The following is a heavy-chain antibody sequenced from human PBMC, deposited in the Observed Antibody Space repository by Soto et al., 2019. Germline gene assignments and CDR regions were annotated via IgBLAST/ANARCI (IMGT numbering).Heavy chain of an antibody. CDR1: SSSSLCYC. D-gene: IGHD2-8*01. Sequence: SVTLTLTCPPHSSSSLCYCWRWIRCSSGKGLEWIGLIYPSGSTNYSPSLKSRVTMSVDTSKNQLSLKLSSVTAADTAVYYCARGEIGNGYGMDVWGQGTTVS. V-gene: IGHV4-4*07. CDR3: ARGEIGNGYGMDV. CDR2: IYPSGST. J-gene: IGHJ6*02.